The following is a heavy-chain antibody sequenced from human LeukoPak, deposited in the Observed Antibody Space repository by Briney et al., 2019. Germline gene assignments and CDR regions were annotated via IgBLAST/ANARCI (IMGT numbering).Heavy chain of an antibody. Sequence: GXSVKXSCKASGYTFTGYYMHWVRQAPGQGLEWMGWISPTSGGTNYAQKFQGRVTMTRDTSISTAYMELSRLRSDDTAVYYCXXEAXAXGSFRTDYYYMDVWGKGTTVTISS. CDR3: XXEAXAXGSFRTDYYYMDV. CDR1: GYTFTGYY. J-gene: IGHJ6*03. V-gene: IGHV1-2*02. CDR2: ISPTSGGT. D-gene: IGHD3-16*02.